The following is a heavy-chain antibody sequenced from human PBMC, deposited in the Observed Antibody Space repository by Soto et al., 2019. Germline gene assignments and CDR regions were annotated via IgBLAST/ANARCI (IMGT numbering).Heavy chain of an antibody. CDR3: ARGGSGGRYPLNWFDP. Sequence: QVQLVQSGAEVKKPGSSVKVSCKASGGTFSSYAISWVRQAPGQGLEWMGGIIPIFGTANYAQKFQGRVTITADESTSIAYMELSSLRSEDTAVYYCARGGSGGRYPLNWFDPWGQGTLVTVSS. D-gene: IGHD2-15*01. CDR2: IIPIFGTA. V-gene: IGHV1-69*01. J-gene: IGHJ5*02. CDR1: GGTFSSYA.